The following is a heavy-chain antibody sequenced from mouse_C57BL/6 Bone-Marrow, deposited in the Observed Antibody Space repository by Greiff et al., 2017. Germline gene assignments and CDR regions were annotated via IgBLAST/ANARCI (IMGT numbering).Heavy chain of an antibody. CDR1: GYTFTSYT. J-gene: IGHJ4*01. V-gene: IGHV1-4*01. CDR2: INPSSGYT. D-gene: IGHD5-1*01. CDR3: ARGTYQFGMDY. Sequence: VQLQQSGAELARPGASVKMSCKASGYTFTSYTMYWVKQRPGQGLEWIGYINPSSGYTKYNQKFKDKATFTADKSSSTAYMQLSSLTSEDSAVYYGARGTYQFGMDYWGQGTSGTVSS.